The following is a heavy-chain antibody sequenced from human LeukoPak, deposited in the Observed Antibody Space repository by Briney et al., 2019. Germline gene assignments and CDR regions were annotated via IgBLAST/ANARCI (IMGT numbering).Heavy chain of an antibody. D-gene: IGHD5-24*01. V-gene: IGHV4-31*03. J-gene: IGHJ3*02. CDR3: AKSREEIRGLDAFDI. CDR2: IYYSGST. Sequence: SETLSLTCTVSGGSISSGDYYWSWIRQPPGKGLEWIGYIYYSGSTYCNPSLKSRVALSVDTSKNQFSLKLSSLTAADTAVYYCAKSREEIRGLDAFDIWGQGTMVTVSS. CDR1: GGSISSGDYY.